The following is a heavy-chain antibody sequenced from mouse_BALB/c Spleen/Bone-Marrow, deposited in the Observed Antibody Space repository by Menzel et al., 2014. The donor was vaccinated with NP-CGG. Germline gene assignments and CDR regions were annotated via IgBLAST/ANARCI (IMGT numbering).Heavy chain of an antibody. V-gene: IGHV1S56*01. CDR1: GYTFTTYY. J-gene: IGHJ4*01. CDR2: IYPRNVNT. CDR3: ARWLLPYYAMDY. D-gene: IGHD2-3*01. Sequence: AQLQQSGPELVKPGASVRMSCKASGYTFTTYYIHWVKQRPGQGLEWIGWIYPRNVNTNYNEKFRGKATLTADKSSSTAYMQLSSLTSEDSAVYFCARWLLPYYAMDYWGQGTSVTVSS.